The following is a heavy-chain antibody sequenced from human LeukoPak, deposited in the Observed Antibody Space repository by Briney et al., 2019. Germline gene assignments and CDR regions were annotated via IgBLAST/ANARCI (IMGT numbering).Heavy chain of an antibody. V-gene: IGHV3-30*02. CDR3: AKDFSGVWPPAD. CDR2: ISYDGNTK. CDR1: GFAFSGFG. D-gene: IGHD6-25*01. J-gene: IGHJ4*02. Sequence: PGGSLRLSCAASGFAFSGFGMHWVRQAPGKGLEWVTFISYDGNTKYYVDSVKGRFTISRDNSKNTVYLQMNSLRTEDTAVYYRAKDFSGVWPPADWGQGTLVTVSS.